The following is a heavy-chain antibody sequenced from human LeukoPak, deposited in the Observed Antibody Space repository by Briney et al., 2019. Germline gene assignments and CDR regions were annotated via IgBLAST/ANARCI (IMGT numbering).Heavy chain of an antibody. V-gene: IGHV3-30*18. Sequence: GGSLRLSCAASGFTFSSYGMHWVRQAPGKGLEWVAVISYDGSNKYHADSVKGRFTISRDNSKNTLYLQMNSLRAEDTAVYYCAKDLNLYCSSTSCWGGFDPWGQGTLVTVSS. CDR3: AKDLNLYCSSTSCWGGFDP. J-gene: IGHJ5*02. CDR1: GFTFSSYG. CDR2: ISYDGSNK. D-gene: IGHD2-2*01.